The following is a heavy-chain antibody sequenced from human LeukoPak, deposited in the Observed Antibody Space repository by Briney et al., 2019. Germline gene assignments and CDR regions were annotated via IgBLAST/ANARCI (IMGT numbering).Heavy chain of an antibody. CDR2: VYINGNT. CDR3: ARGVDMTTIFDQ. Sequence: SETLSLTCTLSGGSISTYYWNWIRQPPGKGLEWIGYVYINGNTNYNPSLQRRVTISVDTSKNQFSLRLNSVTAADTAVYYCARGVDMTTIFDQWGQGTLVTVSS. CDR1: GGSISTYY. D-gene: IGHD5-24*01. V-gene: IGHV4-59*01. J-gene: IGHJ4*02.